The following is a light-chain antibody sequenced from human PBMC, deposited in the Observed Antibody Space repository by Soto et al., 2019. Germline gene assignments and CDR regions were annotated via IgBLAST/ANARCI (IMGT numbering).Light chain of an antibody. J-gene: IGKJ3*01. Sequence: EIVLTQSPGTLSLSPGERATLSCRASQSFSSSYLAWYQQKPGQAPRLLMYGASSRATGIPDRFSGSGSGTDYTLSVSSVEPEDFAVYYCQHYGSALYTFGPGTKVDVK. V-gene: IGKV3-20*01. CDR2: GAS. CDR3: QHYGSALYT. CDR1: QSFSSSY.